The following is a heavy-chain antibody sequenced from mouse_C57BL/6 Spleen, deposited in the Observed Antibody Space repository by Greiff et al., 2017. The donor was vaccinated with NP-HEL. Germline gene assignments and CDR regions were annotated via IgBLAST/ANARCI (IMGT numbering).Heavy chain of an antibody. CDR3: ATGDGAWFAY. Sequence: QVQLKQSGAELVRPGTSVKVSCKASGYAFTNYLIEWVKQRPGQGLEWIGVINPGSGGTNYNEKFKGKATLTADKSSSTAYMQLSSLTSEDSAVYFCATGDGAWFAYWGQGTLVTVSA. V-gene: IGHV1-54*01. J-gene: IGHJ3*01. CDR1: GYAFTNYL. D-gene: IGHD3-3*01. CDR2: INPGSGGT.